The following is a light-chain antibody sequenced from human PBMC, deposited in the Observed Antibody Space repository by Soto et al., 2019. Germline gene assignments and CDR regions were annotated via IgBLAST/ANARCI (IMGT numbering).Light chain of an antibody. CDR2: AAS. J-gene: IGKJ1*01. V-gene: IGKV3-20*01. Sequence: EIVLTQSPGTLSLSPGERATLSCRASQSVSSAYLAWYQHKPGQPPTLLIYAASSRVTGIPDRFSGSGSGTDFTLTISRLEPEDFAVDYCQQYGSSSTWTFGQGTKVEI. CDR1: QSVSSAY. CDR3: QQYGSSSTWT.